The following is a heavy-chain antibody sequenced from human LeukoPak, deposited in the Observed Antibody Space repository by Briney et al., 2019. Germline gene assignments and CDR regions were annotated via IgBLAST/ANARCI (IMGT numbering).Heavy chain of an antibody. CDR2: ISDSKRGGTT. Sequence: GGSLRLSCAASGLSFSNFAMSWVRQAPGRGPEWVSAISDSKRGGTTYYADSVKGRFTISRDTSKNTLYLQMSSLRVEDTAVYYCAKVPNYYDTTTYYGWGQGTLVAVSS. CDR3: AKVPNYYDTTTYYG. D-gene: IGHD3-22*01. J-gene: IGHJ4*02. CDR1: GLSFSNFA. V-gene: IGHV3-23*01.